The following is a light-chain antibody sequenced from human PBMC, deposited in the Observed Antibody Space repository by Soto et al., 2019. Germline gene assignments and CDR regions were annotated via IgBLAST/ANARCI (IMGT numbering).Light chain of an antibody. Sequence: VLTHPASVSWSPGQSITISCTGTSSDVGGYNYVSWYQQHPGKAPKLMIYEVSNRPSGVSNRFSGSKSGNTASLTISGLQAEDEADYYCSSYTSSSTVYVFGTGTKATVL. CDR3: SSYTSSSTVYV. CDR2: EVS. J-gene: IGLJ1*01. CDR1: SSDVGGYNY. V-gene: IGLV2-14*01.